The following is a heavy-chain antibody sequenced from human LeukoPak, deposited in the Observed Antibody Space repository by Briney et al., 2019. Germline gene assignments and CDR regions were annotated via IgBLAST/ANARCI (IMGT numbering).Heavy chain of an antibody. CDR2: FIPVFGPA. D-gene: IGHD6-19*01. CDR1: GGPFSSYA. V-gene: IGHV1-69*13. J-gene: IGHJ4*02. Sequence: ASVKVSCKASGGPFSSYAISWVRQAPGQGLEWMGGFIPVFGPANYAQKFQGRVTITADESTSTAYMELSSLRSEDTAVYYCARAGEVYNSGSYLEYWGQGTLVTVSS. CDR3: ARAGEVYNSGSYLEY.